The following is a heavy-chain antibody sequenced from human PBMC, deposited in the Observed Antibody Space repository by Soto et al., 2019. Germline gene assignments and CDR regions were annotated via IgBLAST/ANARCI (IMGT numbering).Heavy chain of an antibody. Sequence: PGGSLRLSCAASGFTFSSYWMSWVRQAPGKGLEWVANIKQDGSEKYYVDSVKGRFTISRDNAKNSLYLQMNSLRAEDTAVYYCARAPEVGYSNYGGDYWGQGTLVTV. V-gene: IGHV3-7*04. D-gene: IGHD4-4*01. CDR3: ARAPEVGYSNYGGDY. CDR1: GFTFSSYW. J-gene: IGHJ4*02. CDR2: IKQDGSEK.